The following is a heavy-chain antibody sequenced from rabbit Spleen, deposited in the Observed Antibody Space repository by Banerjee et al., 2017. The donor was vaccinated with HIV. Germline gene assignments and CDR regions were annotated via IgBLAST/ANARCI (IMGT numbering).Heavy chain of an antibody. D-gene: IGHD1-1*01. Sequence: QEQLVESGGDLVKPGTSLTLTCTASGFSFSSSNWICWVRQAPGKGLEWIGCIYTSSGGTWYASWARGRFTISKTSSTTVTLQVTSLTAADTATCFCARVVDTGGDYTTLDLWGPGTLVTVS. CDR1: GFSFSSSNW. J-gene: IGHJ3*01. V-gene: IGHV1S45*01. CDR3: ARVVDTGGDYTTLDL. CDR2: IYTSSGGT.